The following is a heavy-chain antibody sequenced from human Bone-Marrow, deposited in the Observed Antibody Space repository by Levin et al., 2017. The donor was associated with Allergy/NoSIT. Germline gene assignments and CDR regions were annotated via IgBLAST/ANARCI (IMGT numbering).Heavy chain of an antibody. D-gene: IGHD2-8*01. J-gene: IGHJ5*02. CDR1: GFTFSNAW. CDR2: IKSKTDGGTT. V-gene: IGHV3-15*01. Sequence: AGGSLRLSCAASGFTFSNAWMSWVRQAPGKGLEWVGRIKSKTDGGTTDYAAPVKGRFTISRDDSKNTLYLQMNSLKTEDTAVYYCTTSPLHDFYCTNGVCYSVYNWFDPWGQGTLVTVSS. CDR3: TTSPLHDFYCTNGVCYSVYNWFDP.